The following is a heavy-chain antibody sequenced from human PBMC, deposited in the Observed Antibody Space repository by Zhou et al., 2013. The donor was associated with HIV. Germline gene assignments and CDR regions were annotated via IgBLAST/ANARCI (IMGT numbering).Heavy chain of an antibody. Sequence: QVQLHESGPGLVKPSETLSRTCTVSGGSISSHYWSWIRQSPGKGLEWIGYIHYSGRTNYNPSLQTRVAISLDTSKKQFSLKLNSVTAADTAVYFCARDSTGVGFFDSWGQGALVTVSS. CDR3: ARDSTGVGFFDS. J-gene: IGHJ4*02. CDR2: IHYSGRT. V-gene: IGHV4-59*11. CDR1: GGSISSHY. D-gene: IGHD1-1*01.